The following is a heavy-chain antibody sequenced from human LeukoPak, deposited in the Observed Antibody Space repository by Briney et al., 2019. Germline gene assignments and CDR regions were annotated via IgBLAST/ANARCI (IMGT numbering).Heavy chain of an antibody. D-gene: IGHD4-17*01. CDR1: GFTFSSYA. Sequence: PGGSLRLSCAASGFTFSSYAMSWVRQAPGKGLEWVSAISGSGGSTYYADSVKGRFTISRDNSKNTLYLQMNSLRAEDTALYHCARYIGERADYDYGVLQHWYFDLWGRGTLVTVSS. CDR2: ISGSGGST. J-gene: IGHJ2*01. CDR3: ARYIGERADYDYGVLQHWYFDL. V-gene: IGHV3-23*01.